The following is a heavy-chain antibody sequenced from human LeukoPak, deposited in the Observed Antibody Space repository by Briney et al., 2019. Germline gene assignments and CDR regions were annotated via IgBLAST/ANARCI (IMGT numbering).Heavy chain of an antibody. Sequence: GGSVRLSCAAPGFTVSSNYMSWVRQAPGKGLEWVSVIYSGGSTYYADSVKGRFTISRDNSKNTLYLQMNSLRAEDTAVYYCARLGYCSGGSCYSQAFDIWGQGTMVTVSS. J-gene: IGHJ3*02. D-gene: IGHD2-15*01. CDR3: ARLGYCSGGSCYSQAFDI. CDR1: GFTVSSNY. V-gene: IGHV3-53*01. CDR2: IYSGGST.